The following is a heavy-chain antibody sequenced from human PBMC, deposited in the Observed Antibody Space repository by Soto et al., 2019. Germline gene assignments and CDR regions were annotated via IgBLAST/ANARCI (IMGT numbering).Heavy chain of an antibody. J-gene: IGHJ4*02. CDR2: IYYTGST. CDR3: ARDQGHAYNRVGFDY. V-gene: IGHV4-59*01. CDR1: GGSINSDY. D-gene: IGHD1-1*01. Sequence: KASETLSLTCTVSGGSINSDYWTWIRQPPGRGLEWIGYIYYTGSTSYNPSLRSRVTISVDRSKNQFSLKLGSVTAADTALYYCARDQGHAYNRVGFDYWGQGILVTVSS.